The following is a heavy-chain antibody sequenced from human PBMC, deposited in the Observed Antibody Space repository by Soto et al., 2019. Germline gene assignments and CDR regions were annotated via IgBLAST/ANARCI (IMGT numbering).Heavy chain of an antibody. CDR2: ISGSGGIT. D-gene: IGHD4-17*01. J-gene: IGHJ6*02. CDR1: GVTFSSYA. Sequence: GGSLRLSCAASGVTFSSYAMSWVRQAPGKGLEWVSAISGSGGITYYADSVKGRFTISRDNSKNTLYLQMNSLRAEDTAVYYCATSFPYGDYGGYYYYGMDVWGQGTTVTVSS. V-gene: IGHV3-23*01. CDR3: ATSFPYGDYGGYYYYGMDV.